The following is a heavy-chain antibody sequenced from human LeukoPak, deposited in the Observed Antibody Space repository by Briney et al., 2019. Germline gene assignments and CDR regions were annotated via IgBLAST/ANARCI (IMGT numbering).Heavy chain of an antibody. D-gene: IGHD6-13*01. CDR1: GYTFTSNY. CDR2: ISPSGGST. Sequence: ASVKVSCKAFGYTFTSNYMHWVRQAPGQGPEWMGVISPSGGSTTYAQKFQGRVTLTRDMSTSTAYMELSSLRSEDTAVYYCARVVGLTGYSSSWYSGYYYYMDVWGKGTTVTVSS. J-gene: IGHJ6*03. CDR3: ARVVGLTGYSSSWYSGYYYYMDV. V-gene: IGHV1-46*01.